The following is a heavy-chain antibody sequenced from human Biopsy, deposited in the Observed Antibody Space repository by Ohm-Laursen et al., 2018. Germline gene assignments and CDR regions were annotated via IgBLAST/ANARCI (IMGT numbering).Heavy chain of an antibody. J-gene: IGHJ4*02. CDR3: AADINVWNVNY. CDR1: GYTLNELS. Sequence: SSVKVSCKVSGYTLNELSMHWVRQVPGKGLEWMGGFAPENGKTVYAQNFQARVSLTEDTSTDTAYMELSSLRSEDTAVYYCAADINVWNVNYWGQGTQVTVSS. V-gene: IGHV1-24*01. CDR2: FAPENGKT. D-gene: IGHD1-1*01.